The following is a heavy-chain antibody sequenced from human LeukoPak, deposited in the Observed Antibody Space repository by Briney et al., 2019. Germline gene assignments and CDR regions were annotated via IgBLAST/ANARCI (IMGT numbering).Heavy chain of an antibody. Sequence: GGSLRLSCAASGFTFSSYGMHWVRQAPGKGLEWVAVIWYDGSNKYYADSVKGRFTISRDNSKNTLYLQMNSLRAEDTAVYYCARGEQDMATMSIDFWGQGTRVTVSS. CDR3: ARGEQDMATMSIDF. D-gene: IGHD5-24*01. CDR2: IWYDGSNK. V-gene: IGHV3-33*01. CDR1: GFTFSSYG. J-gene: IGHJ4*02.